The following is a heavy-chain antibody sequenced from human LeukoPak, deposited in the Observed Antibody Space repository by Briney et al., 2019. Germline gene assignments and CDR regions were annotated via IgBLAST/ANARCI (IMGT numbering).Heavy chain of an antibody. J-gene: IGHJ6*02. CDR1: GYSFVSYW. Sequence: GESLKISGKGSGYSFVSYWIGWVRQMPGKGLDWMGIIYPVDSDTRSSPSFQGQVTISADKSISTAYLQWSSLKASDTGMYYCARFPYCGGDCNNYYNYGLDVWGQGTTVNVSS. D-gene: IGHD2-21*02. CDR3: ARFPYCGGDCNNYYNYGLDV. V-gene: IGHV5-51*01. CDR2: IYPVDSDT.